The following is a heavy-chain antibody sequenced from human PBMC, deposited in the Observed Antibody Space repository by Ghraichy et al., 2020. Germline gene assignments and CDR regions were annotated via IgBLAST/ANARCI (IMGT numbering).Heavy chain of an antibody. CDR2: INPNSGGT. Sequence: ASVKVSCKASGYTFTGYYMHWVRQAPGQGLKWMGRINPNSGGTNYAQKFQGRVTMTRDTSISTAYMELSRLRSDDTAVYYCARAVVVAAHNWFDPWGQGTLVTVSS. CDR1: GYTFTGYY. D-gene: IGHD2-15*01. V-gene: IGHV1-2*06. J-gene: IGHJ5*02. CDR3: ARAVVVAAHNWFDP.